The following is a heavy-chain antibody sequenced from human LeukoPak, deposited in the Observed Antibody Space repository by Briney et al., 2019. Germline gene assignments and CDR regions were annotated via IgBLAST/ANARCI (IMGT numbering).Heavy chain of an antibody. V-gene: IGHV3-23*01. CDR2: VSGSGVST. Sequence: PGGSLRLSCAASGFTFSSYGMSWVRQAPGKGLEWVSGVSGSGVSTYYADSVKGRFTISRDNAENSMYLLMNSLRAEDTAVYYCARVGVLTGYPYYYYYYMDVWGKGTTVIISS. CDR3: ARVGVLTGYPYYYYYYMDV. CDR1: GFTFSSYG. D-gene: IGHD3-9*01. J-gene: IGHJ6*03.